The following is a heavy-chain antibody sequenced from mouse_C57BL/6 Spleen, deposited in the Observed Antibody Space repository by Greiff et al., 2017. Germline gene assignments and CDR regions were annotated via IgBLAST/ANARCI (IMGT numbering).Heavy chain of an antibody. J-gene: IGHJ4*01. CDR2: ISGGGGNT. CDR1: GFTFSSYT. CDR3: ARQGSNYDAMDY. Sequence: EVQLVESGGGLVKPGGSLKLSCAASGFTFSSYTMSWVRQTPEKRLEWVATISGGGGNTYYPDSVKGRFTISRDNAKNTLYLQMSSLRPEDTALYYCARQGSNYDAMDYWGQGTSVTVSS. D-gene: IGHD2-5*01. V-gene: IGHV5-9*01.